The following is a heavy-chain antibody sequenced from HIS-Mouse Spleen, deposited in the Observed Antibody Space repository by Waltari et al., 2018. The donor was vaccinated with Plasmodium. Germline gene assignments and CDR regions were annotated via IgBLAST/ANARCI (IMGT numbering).Heavy chain of an antibody. CDR2: IDPGDSDT. CDR3: ARRRTTLNGFDP. Sequence: EVQLVQSGAEVKTPGESLKISCKGSGYSFTSYWLGWLRQRPGKGLEWLGIIDPGDSDTRYSPSVQGQGTISADKSISTAYLQWSSLKASDTAMYYCARRRTTLNGFDPWGQGTLVTVSS. V-gene: IGHV5-51*01. D-gene: IGHD1-1*01. J-gene: IGHJ5*02. CDR1: GYSFTSYW.